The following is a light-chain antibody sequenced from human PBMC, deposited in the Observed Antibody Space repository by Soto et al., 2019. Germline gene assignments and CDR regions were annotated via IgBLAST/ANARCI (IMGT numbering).Light chain of an antibody. Sequence: EIVMTQSPATLSVSPGERATLSCRASQSVSSNLAWYQQRPGQAPRLLIYGASTRATGIPARFSGSGSRTDFTLTISSLQPEDFATYFCQQSFSVRSWTFGQGTKVDI. CDR3: QQSFSVRSWT. CDR2: GAS. CDR1: QSVSSN. J-gene: IGKJ1*01. V-gene: IGKV3-15*01.